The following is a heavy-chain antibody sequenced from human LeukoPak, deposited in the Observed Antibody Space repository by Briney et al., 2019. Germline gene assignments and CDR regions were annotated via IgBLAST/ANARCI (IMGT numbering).Heavy chain of an antibody. Sequence: GGSLRLSCAASGFTVSSNYMSWVRQAPGKGLEWVSVIYSGGSTYYADSVKGRFTISRDNSKNTLYLQMNSLRAEDTAVYYCASGYCSSTSCFFGGTLDYWGQGTLVTASS. CDR3: ASGYCSSTSCFFGGTLDY. J-gene: IGHJ4*02. V-gene: IGHV3-53*01. CDR1: GFTVSSNY. D-gene: IGHD2-2*01. CDR2: IYSGGST.